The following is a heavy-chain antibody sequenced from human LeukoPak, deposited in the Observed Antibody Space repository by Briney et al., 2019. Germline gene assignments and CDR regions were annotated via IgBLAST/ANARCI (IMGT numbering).Heavy chain of an antibody. V-gene: IGHV3-23*01. CDR3: AKAGGGYYDSSGYMTFDY. Sequence: PGESLRLSCAASGFTFSSYAMSWVRQAPGKGLKWVSAISGSGGSTYYADSVKGRFTISRDNSKNTLYLQMNSLRAEEAAVYYCAKAGGGYYDSSGYMTFDYWGQGTLVTVSS. CDR1: GFTFSSYA. J-gene: IGHJ4*02. CDR2: ISGSGGST. D-gene: IGHD3-22*01.